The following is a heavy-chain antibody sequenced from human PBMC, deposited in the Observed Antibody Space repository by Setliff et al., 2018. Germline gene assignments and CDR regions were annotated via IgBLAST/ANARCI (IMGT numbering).Heavy chain of an antibody. D-gene: IGHD2-15*01. J-gene: IGHJ4*02. CDR3: ARTAGSSSASGFDY. CDR2: IWYDGSNK. CDR1: GFTFSSYG. Sequence: GGSLRLSCAASGFTFSSYGMHWVRQAPGKGLEWVAVIWYDGSNKYYADSVKGRFTISRDNAKDSLYLQMNSLRAEDTAVYYCARTAGSSSASGFDYWGQGTLVTVSS. V-gene: IGHV3-33*01.